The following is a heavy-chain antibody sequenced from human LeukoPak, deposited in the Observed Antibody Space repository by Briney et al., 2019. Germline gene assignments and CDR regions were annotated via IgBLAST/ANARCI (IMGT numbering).Heavy chain of an antibody. CDR1: GFTFSSYA. D-gene: IGHD3-10*01. V-gene: IGHV4-38-2*01. J-gene: IGHJ4*02. Sequence: SGGSLRLSCAASGFTFSSYAMHWVRQAPGKGLEWIGSIYHSGSTYYNPSLKSRVTISVDTSKNQFSLKLSSVTAADTAVYYCARVVPDVNQIYYFDYWGQGTLVTVSS. CDR2: IYHSGST. CDR3: ARVVPDVNQIYYFDY.